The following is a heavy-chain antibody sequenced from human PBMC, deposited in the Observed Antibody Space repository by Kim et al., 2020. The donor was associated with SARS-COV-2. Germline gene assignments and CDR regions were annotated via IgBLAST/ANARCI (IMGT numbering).Heavy chain of an antibody. CDR2: IYYSGGT. D-gene: IGHD3-22*01. Sequence: SETLSLTCTVSGGSISSGDYYWSWIRQPPGKGLEWIGYIYYSGGTYYNPSLKSRVTISVDTSKNQFSLKLSSVTAADTAVYYCARAEYWAMIVVVVPGAFDIWGQGTMVTVSS. V-gene: IGHV4-30-4*01. CDR1: GGSISSGDYY. J-gene: IGHJ3*02. CDR3: ARAEYWAMIVVVVPGAFDI.